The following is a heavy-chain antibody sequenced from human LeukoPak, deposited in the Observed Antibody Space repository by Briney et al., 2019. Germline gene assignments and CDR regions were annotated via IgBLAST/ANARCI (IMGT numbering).Heavy chain of an antibody. CDR1: GFTFDDYA. J-gene: IGHJ4*02. V-gene: IGHV3-9*03. D-gene: IGHD6-13*01. Sequence: GGPLRLSCAASGFTFDDYAMHWVRQAPGKGLEWVSGISWNSGSIGYADSVKGRFTISRDNAKNSLYLQMNSLRAEDMALYYCAKDLSSSWYRSFDYWGQGTLVTVSS. CDR3: AKDLSSSWYRSFDY. CDR2: ISWNSGSI.